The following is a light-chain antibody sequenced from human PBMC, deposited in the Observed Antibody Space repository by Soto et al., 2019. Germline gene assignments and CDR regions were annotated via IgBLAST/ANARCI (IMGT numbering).Light chain of an antibody. V-gene: IGKV3-20*01. J-gene: IGKJ4*01. CDR2: GAS. Sequence: EIVLTQSPCTLSLSPGERATLSCRASQSVTSNYVAWYQQKPGQAPRLLIFGASSRATGIPDRLSGRGSGTDFTLTISRLEPEDLAVYFCHQYANSLTVGGGIKVDSK. CDR1: QSVTSNY. CDR3: HQYANSLT.